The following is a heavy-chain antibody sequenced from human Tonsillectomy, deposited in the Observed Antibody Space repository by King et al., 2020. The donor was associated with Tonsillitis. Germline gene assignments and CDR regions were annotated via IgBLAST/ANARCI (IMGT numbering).Heavy chain of an antibody. CDR1: GGSISSGGYY. J-gene: IGHJ3*02. Sequence: VQLQESGPGLVKPSQTLSLTCTVSGGSISSGGYYLSWIRQHPGKGLEWIGYIYYSGSTYHNPSPKSRVTISVDTSKHPFSLKLSSVTDADTAVYYCARDHWYYDSSGYDAFDIWGQGTMVTVSS. CDR3: ARDHWYYDSSGYDAFDI. CDR2: IYYSGST. V-gene: IGHV4-31*03. D-gene: IGHD3-22*01.